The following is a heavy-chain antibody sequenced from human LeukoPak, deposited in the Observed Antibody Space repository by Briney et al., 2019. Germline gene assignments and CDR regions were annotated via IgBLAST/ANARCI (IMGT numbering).Heavy chain of an antibody. J-gene: IGHJ4*02. D-gene: IGHD3-22*01. Sequence: ASVKVSCKASGYTFTGYYMHWVRQAPGQGLEWMGWINPNSGGTNYAQKFQGGVTMTRDTSISTAYMELSRLRSDDTAVYYCARLFRGYYDSSGYFSYWGQGTLVTVSS. V-gene: IGHV1-2*02. CDR2: INPNSGGT. CDR3: ARLFRGYYDSSGYFSY. CDR1: GYTFTGYY.